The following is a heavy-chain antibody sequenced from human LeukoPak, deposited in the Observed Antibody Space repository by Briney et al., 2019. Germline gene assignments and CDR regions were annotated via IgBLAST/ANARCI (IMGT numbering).Heavy chain of an antibody. J-gene: IGHJ4*02. D-gene: IGHD1-26*01. CDR2: ITASGTAM. CDR1: GFTFSSYS. CDR3: ASSGSYRFDY. Sequence: GGSLRLSCAASGFTFSSYSMNWVCQAPGKGLEWVSHITASGTAMFYADSVKGRFTISRDNAKNSLYLQMNSLRDEDTAVYYCASSGSYRFDYWGQGTLVTVSS. V-gene: IGHV3-48*02.